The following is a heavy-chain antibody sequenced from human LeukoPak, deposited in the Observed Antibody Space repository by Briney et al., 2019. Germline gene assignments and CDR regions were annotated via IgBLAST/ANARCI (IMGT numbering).Heavy chain of an antibody. D-gene: IGHD3-10*01. J-gene: IGHJ4*02. Sequence: PGRSLRLSCAASGFTFDDYAMHWVRQAPGKGLEWVSGISWNSGSIGYADSVKGRFTISRDNAKNSLYLQMNSLRAEDTALYYCAKDGSGMVRGVITLPDFDYWGQGTLVTVSS. CDR2: ISWNSGSI. V-gene: IGHV3-9*01. CDR3: AKDGSGMVRGVITLPDFDY. CDR1: GFTFDDYA.